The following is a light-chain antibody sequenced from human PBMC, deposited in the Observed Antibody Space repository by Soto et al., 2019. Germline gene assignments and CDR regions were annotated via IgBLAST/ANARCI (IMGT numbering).Light chain of an antibody. CDR2: EVS. CDR1: STDVGGYNY. V-gene: IGLV2-14*01. J-gene: IGLJ1*01. Sequence: QSALTQPASVSGSPGQSLTISCTGTSTDVGGYNYVSWYQQHPGKAPKLMIYEVSNRPSGVSNRFSGSKFGNTASLTISGLQAEDEADYYCSSYTSSSIDYVFGTGTKLTVL. CDR3: SSYTSSSIDYV.